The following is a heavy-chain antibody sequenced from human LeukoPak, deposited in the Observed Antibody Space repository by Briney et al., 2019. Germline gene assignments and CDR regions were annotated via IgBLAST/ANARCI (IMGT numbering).Heavy chain of an antibody. J-gene: IGHJ6*03. V-gene: IGHV1-8*03. D-gene: IGHD2-2*01. CDR2: MNPNSGNT. Sequence: GASVKVSCKASGYTFTSYDINWVRQATGQGLEWMGWMNPNSGNTGYAQKFQGRVTITRNTSISTAYMELSSLRSEDTAVYYCARGRKYCSSTSCYYYYYYYMDVWGKGTTVTVSS. CDR3: ARGRKYCSSTSCYYYYYYYMDV. CDR1: GYTFTSYD.